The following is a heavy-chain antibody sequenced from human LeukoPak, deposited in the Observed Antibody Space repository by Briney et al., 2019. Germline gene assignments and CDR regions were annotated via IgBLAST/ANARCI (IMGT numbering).Heavy chain of an antibody. V-gene: IGHV1-2*02. D-gene: IGHD1-26*01. CDR2: IYPNAGGT. CDR1: GYTFTDRY. Sequence: ASVKVSCKASGYTFTDRYIHWVRQAPGQGLEWKGWIYPNAGGTNYAQKFKCRGTNTTDTSIITAYMQVNRLTSDDTAVYYCARDNNGNSFEYWGQGTLVAVSS. J-gene: IGHJ4*02. CDR3: ARDNNGNSFEY.